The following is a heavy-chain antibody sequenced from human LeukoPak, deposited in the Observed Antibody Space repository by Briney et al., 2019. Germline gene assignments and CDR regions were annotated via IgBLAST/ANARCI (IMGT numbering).Heavy chain of an antibody. D-gene: IGHD5-12*01. CDR2: ISFDGNNK. CDR3: ARTFWDKSNGYDYYFDY. V-gene: IGHV3-30*04. CDR1: GFTFSNYA. J-gene: IGHJ4*02. Sequence: GGSLRLSCTASGFTFSNYAMHWVRQAPGKGLEWMTVISFDGNNKYYEDSMKGRYTISRDNSKNTLYLQMNSLRAEDTAVYYCARTFWDKSNGYDYYFDYWGQGSLVTVSS.